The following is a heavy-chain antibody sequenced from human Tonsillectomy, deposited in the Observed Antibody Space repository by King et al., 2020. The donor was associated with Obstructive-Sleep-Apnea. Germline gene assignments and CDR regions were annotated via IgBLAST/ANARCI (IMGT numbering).Heavy chain of an antibody. CDR1: SGSISTYY. CDR2: IYHSGRT. Sequence: LQLQESGPGLVKPSETLSLTYTVSSGSISTYYWSWIRQPPGKGLEWIGSIYHSGRTNYNPSLKSRVTISVDTSKNQFSLKLSSVTAADTAVYYCARGNMIFGMAIQNWFDPWGQGTLVTVSS. J-gene: IGHJ5*02. V-gene: IGHV4-59*01. D-gene: IGHD3/OR15-3a*01. CDR3: ARGNMIFGMAIQNWFDP.